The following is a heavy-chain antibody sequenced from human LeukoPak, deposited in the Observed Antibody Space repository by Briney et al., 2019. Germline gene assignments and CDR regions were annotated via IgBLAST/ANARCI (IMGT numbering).Heavy chain of an antibody. V-gene: IGHV1-24*01. Sequence: ASVKVSCKVSGYTLTGLSMHWVRQAPGKGLEWMGGFDPEDGETIYAQKFQGRVTMTEDTSTDTAYMELSRLTSEDTAVYYCAREQQGKYYDINNSIEYYFDYWGQGTPVTVSS. CDR3: AREQQGKYYDINNSIEYYFDY. CDR1: GYTLTGLS. D-gene: IGHD3-22*01. CDR2: FDPEDGET. J-gene: IGHJ4*02.